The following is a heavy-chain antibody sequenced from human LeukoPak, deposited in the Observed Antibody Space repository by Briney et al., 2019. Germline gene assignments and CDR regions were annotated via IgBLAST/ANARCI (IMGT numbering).Heavy chain of an antibody. V-gene: IGHV3-21*04. J-gene: IGHJ6*02. CDR1: GFIFSSHA. CDR3: AKDLSSSGYYGMDV. D-gene: IGHD2/OR15-2a*01. Sequence: GGSLRLSCAASGFIFSSHAMNWVRQAPGKGLEWVASISSSSSYIYYADSVKGRFTISRDNAKNSLYLQMNSLRAEDTAVYYCAKDLSSSGYYGMDVWGQGTTVTVSS. CDR2: ISSSSSYI.